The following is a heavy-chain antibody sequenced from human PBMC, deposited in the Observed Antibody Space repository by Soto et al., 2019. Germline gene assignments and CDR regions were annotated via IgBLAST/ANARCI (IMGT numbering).Heavy chain of an antibody. D-gene: IGHD3-16*02. V-gene: IGHV3-23*01. CDR3: AKAQGVYYDYVWGSYRFDY. J-gene: IGHJ4*02. CDR1: GFTISSYA. CDR2: ISCSGGST. Sequence: PGGSLRLSCAASGFTISSYAMSWVRQAPGKGLEWVSAISCSGGSTYYADSVKGRFTISRDNSKNTLYLQMNSLRAEDTAVYYCAKAQGVYYDYVWGSYRFDYWGQGTLVTVSS.